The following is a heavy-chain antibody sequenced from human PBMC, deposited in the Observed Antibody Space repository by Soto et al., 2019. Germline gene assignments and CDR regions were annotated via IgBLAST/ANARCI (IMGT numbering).Heavy chain of an antibody. J-gene: IGHJ6*03. D-gene: IGHD2-2*01. CDR2: ISSSSSYI. CDR1: GFTLSSYS. V-gene: IGHV3-21*01. CDR3: ARDFCSSTSCYRVFYYYYYMDV. Sequence: EVQLVESGGGLVKPGGSLRLSCAASGFTLSSYSMNWVRQAPGKGLEWVSSISSSSSYIYYADSVKGRFTISRDNAKNSLYLQMNSLRAEDTAVYYCARDFCSSTSCYRVFYYYYYMDVWGKGTTVTVSS.